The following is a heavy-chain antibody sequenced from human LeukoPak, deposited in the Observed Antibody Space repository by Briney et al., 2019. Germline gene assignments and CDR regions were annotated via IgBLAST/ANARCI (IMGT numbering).Heavy chain of an antibody. D-gene: IGHD3-16*02. CDR3: AKDLFPQHLTFGGVIVAFDY. CDR2: ISRDGSYT. Sequence: PGGSLRLSCAASGFTLSRYWMHWVRQAPGKGLVWVSHISRDGSYTNYADSVKGRFTISRDNSKNTLYLQMNSLRAEDTAVYYCAKDLFPQHLTFGGVIVAFDYWGQGTLVTVSS. CDR1: GFTLSRYW. J-gene: IGHJ4*02. V-gene: IGHV3-74*01.